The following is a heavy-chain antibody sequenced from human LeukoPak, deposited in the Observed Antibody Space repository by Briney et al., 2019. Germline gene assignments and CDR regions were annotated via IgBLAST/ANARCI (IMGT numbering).Heavy chain of an antibody. CDR3: ARDLYYYGSGSYDY. Sequence: GGSLRLSYAACGFTYSSYSMNWVRQAPGKGLEWVAYISSSSSTIYYADSVKGRFTISRDNAKNSLYLQMNSLRAEDTAVYYCARDLYYYGSGSYDYWGQGTLVTVSS. CDR1: GFTYSSYS. J-gene: IGHJ4*02. V-gene: IGHV3-48*01. CDR2: ISSSSSTI. D-gene: IGHD3-10*01.